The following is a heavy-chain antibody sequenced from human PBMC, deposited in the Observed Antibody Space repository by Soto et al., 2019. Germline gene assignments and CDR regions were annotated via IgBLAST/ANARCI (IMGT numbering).Heavy chain of an antibody. CDR2: IFYSGTT. D-gene: IGHD1-1*01. Sequence: PSETLSLTCPVSGCSVNSADYYWSWIRQSPGKGLEWIGSIFYSGTTYYNPSLKGRITISIDTPKNQFSLRLTSVTAADTAVYYCARDWVHERWFDPWGQGTLVTVSS. J-gene: IGHJ5*02. V-gene: IGHV4-30-4*01. CDR3: ARDWVHERWFDP. CDR1: GCSVNSADYY.